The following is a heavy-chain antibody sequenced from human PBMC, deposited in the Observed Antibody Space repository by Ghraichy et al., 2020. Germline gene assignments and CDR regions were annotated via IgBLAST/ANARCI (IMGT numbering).Heavy chain of an antibody. CDR2: IYYSGSA. D-gene: IGHD2-15*01. V-gene: IGHV4-59*01. CDR3: ARAGAVVSTTTPYYFDL. Sequence: SQTLSLTCTVSGASIRSYYWSWIRQPPGKGLEWIWYIYYSGSAIYNPSLKGRVTMSVDTSKNQFSLKLSSVTAADTAPYYCARAGAVVSTTTPYYFDLWGRGTLVTVSS. CDR1: GASIRSYY. J-gene: IGHJ2*01.